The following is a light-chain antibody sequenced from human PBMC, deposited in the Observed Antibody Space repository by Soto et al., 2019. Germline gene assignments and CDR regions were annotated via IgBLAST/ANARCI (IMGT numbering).Light chain of an antibody. J-gene: IGLJ3*02. CDR3: CSYAGFSSVL. Sequence: QSVLTQPASVSGSPGQSITISCTGSDNDIGRYNHVSWYQHRPGKAPKLILYEVNKRPPGPSYRFSGSKSGNTASLTISGLQTDDEADYFCCSYAGFSSVLFGAGTKVTVL. CDR1: DNDIGRYNH. CDR2: EVN. V-gene: IGLV2-23*02.